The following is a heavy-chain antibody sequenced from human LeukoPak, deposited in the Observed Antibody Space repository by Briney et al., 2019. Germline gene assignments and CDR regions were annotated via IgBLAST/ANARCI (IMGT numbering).Heavy chain of an antibody. CDR1: GGSFSGYY. D-gene: IGHD3-9*01. J-gene: IGHJ4*02. Sequence: SETPSLTCAVYGGSFSGYYWSWIRQPPGKGLEWIGEINHSGSTNYNPSLKSRVTISVDTSKNQFSLKLSSVTAADTAVYYCASRTKLRYFDWLLPTGDYWGQGTLVTVSS. CDR2: INHSGST. V-gene: IGHV4-34*01. CDR3: ASRTKLRYFDWLLPTGDY.